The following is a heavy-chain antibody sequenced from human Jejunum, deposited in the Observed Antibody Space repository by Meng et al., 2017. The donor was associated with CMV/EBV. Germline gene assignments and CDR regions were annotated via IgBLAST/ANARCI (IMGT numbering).Heavy chain of an antibody. CDR1: TFKSYT. J-gene: IGHJ4*02. CDR2: IIPILDIA. Sequence: TFKSYTINWVRQAPGQGLEWMGRIIPILDIANSAQNFQGRLTIIADRSTSTAYMELTSLRSDDTAVYYCATSTATTSNFGRVWNSWGQGTEVTVSS. V-gene: IGHV1-69*02. CDR3: ATSTATTSNFGRVWNS. D-gene: IGHD1-1*01.